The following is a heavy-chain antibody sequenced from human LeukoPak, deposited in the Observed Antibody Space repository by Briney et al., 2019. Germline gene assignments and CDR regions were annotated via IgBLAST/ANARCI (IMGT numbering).Heavy chain of an antibody. Sequence: RPSETLSLXCTVSGGSISSSYWSWIRQPPGKGLEWIGYFYYSGVTNYNPSLKSRVTMSVDTSKNQFSLKVTSVTAADTAIYYCARAFDGYNYFDYWGQGTLVTVSS. CDR2: FYYSGVT. J-gene: IGHJ4*02. V-gene: IGHV4-59*01. CDR1: GGSISSSY. CDR3: ARAFDGYNYFDY. D-gene: IGHD5-24*01.